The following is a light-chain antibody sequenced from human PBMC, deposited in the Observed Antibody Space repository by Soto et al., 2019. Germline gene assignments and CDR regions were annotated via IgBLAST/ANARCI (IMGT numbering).Light chain of an antibody. CDR2: LNNDGSH. Sequence: QLVLTQSPSASASLGASVKLTCTLSSGHSSYAIAWHQKQPGKGPRYLMDLNNDGSHTKGDAIPDRFSGSSSGAERYLIISSLQSEDEADYYCQTWGTGFQVFGSGTKLTVL. CDR3: QTWGTGFQV. J-gene: IGLJ2*01. V-gene: IGLV4-69*01. CDR1: SGHSSYA.